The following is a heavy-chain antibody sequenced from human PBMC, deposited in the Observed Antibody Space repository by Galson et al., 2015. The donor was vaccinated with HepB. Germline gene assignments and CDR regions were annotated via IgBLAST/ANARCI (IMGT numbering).Heavy chain of an antibody. CDR2: IYYSGST. J-gene: IGHJ4*02. CDR1: GGSISSGGYY. CDR3: ARGVPSSWYGLAGTTFVY. D-gene: IGHD6-13*01. Sequence: TLSLTCTVSGGSISSGGYYWSWIRQHPGKGLEWIGYIYYSGSTYYNPSLKSRVTISVDTSKNQFSLKLSSVTAADTAVYYCARGVPSSWYGLAGTTFVYWGQGTLVTVSS. V-gene: IGHV4-31*03.